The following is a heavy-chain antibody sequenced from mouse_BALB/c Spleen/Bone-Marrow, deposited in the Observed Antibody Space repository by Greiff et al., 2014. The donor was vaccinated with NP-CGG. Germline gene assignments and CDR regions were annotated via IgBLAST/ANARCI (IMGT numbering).Heavy chain of an antibody. CDR3: ARLCYGSTYYYAMDY. D-gene: IGHD1-1*01. J-gene: IGHJ4*01. V-gene: IGHV1-52*01. CDR2: IDPYDSET. Sequence: VKLEESGAELVRPGASVKLSCKASGYTFTSNWMNWVKQRPEQGLEWIGRIDPYDSETHYNEKFKDKAILTVDKSSSTAYMQLNSLTSEDTAVYYCARLCYGSTYYYAMDYWGQGTSVTVSS. CDR1: GYTFTSNW.